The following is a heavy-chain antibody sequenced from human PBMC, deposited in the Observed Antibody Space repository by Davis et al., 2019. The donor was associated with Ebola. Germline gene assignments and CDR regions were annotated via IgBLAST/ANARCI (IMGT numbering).Heavy chain of an antibody. D-gene: IGHD3-16*02. CDR2: ITHSGST. CDR3: ARGIHDYIWGSYRP. Sequence: SETLSLTCAVYGGSFSGYYWSWIRQPPGKGLEWIGEITHSGSTNYNPSLKSRVTISVDTSKNQFSLKLSSVTAADTAVYYCARGIHDYIWGSYRPWGQGTLVTVSS. J-gene: IGHJ5*02. CDR1: GGSFSGYY. V-gene: IGHV4-34*01.